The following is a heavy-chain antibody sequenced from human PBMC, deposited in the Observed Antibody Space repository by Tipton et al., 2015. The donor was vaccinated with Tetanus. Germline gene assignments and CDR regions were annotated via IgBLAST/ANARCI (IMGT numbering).Heavy chain of an antibody. D-gene: IGHD3-3*01. CDR1: DGSSRNYY. CDR2: IYSSGSA. Sequence: TLSLTCSVSDGSSRNYYWSWIRQPPGKGLEWIGNIYSSGSANYNPPLRSRVTISVAASKDRFSLKMISVTPADTAVYYCARANYDFPKKGPFDSWGQGTLVIVSS. CDR3: ARANYDFPKKGPFDS. J-gene: IGHJ4*02. V-gene: IGHV4-59*01.